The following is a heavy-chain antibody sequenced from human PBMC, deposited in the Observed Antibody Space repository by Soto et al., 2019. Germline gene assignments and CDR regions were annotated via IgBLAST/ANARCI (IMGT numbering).Heavy chain of an antibody. CDR3: ARDYFDSSDYTTNWFDP. D-gene: IGHD3-22*01. J-gene: IGHJ5*02. Sequence: TSETLSLTFSVSGDSISNSRFYWAWVRQPPGEGLEWIGSIYHTGNAYYTPSLKSRVTIFVDTSKNQFSLKLTSVTAADTALYYCARDYFDSSDYTTNWFDPWGQGALVTVSS. CDR2: IYHTGNA. V-gene: IGHV4-39*01. CDR1: GDSISNSRFY.